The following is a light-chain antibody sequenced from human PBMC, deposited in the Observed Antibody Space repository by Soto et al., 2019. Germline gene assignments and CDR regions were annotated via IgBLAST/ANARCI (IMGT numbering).Light chain of an antibody. CDR2: RDD. CDR3: AAWDDGLNGWV. Sequence: QSVLTQPPSASGTPGQRVTISCSGSISNIGGNTVNWYQQLLGTAPKLLIYRDDQRPSGVPDRFSGSKSATSASLAISGLQSEDEAGYYCAAWDDGLNGWVFGGGTKLTVL. CDR1: ISNIGGNT. V-gene: IGLV1-44*01. J-gene: IGLJ3*02.